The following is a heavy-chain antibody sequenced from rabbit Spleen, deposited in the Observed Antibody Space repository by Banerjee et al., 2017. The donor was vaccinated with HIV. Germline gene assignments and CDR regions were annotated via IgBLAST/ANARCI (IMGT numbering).Heavy chain of an antibody. Sequence: QEQLVESGGGLVRPEGSLKLSCTASGFSFSNKAVMCWVRQAPGKGLEWIACIYAGSSGSTYSAIWAKGRFTISKASSTTVTLQMTSLTAADTATYFCARDTGTSFSTYGMDLWGPGTLVTVS. CDR3: ARDTGTSFSTYGMDL. J-gene: IGHJ6*01. CDR2: IYAGSSGST. V-gene: IGHV1S45*01. D-gene: IGHD8-1*01. CDR1: GFSFSNKAV.